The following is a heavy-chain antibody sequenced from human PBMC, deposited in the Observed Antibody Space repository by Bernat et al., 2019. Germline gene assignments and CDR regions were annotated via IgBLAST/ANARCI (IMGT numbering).Heavy chain of an antibody. CDR1: GGSISSGGYY. J-gene: IGHJ5*02. CDR3: ARGSVDGVRRNWFDP. CDR2: IYYSGST. V-gene: IGHV4-31*03. D-gene: IGHD3-10*01. Sequence: QVQLQESGPGLVKPSQTLSLTCTVSGGSISSGGYYWSWIRQHPGKGLEWIGYIYYSGSTYYNPSLKSRVTISVDTSKNQFSLKLSSVTAADTAVYYCARGSVDGVRRNWFDPWGQGTLVTVSS.